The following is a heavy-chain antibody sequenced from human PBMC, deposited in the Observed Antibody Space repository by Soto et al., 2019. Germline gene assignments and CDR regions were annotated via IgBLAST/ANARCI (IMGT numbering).Heavy chain of an antibody. CDR1: GFSFSSYG. J-gene: IGHJ6*02. CDR3: AKDLGSGWYSGVDV. CDR2: ISYDGSNK. V-gene: IGHV3-30*18. Sequence: RLSCGASGFSFSSYGMQCVRQATGKGLEWVAVISYDGSNKYYEDSVKGRFNISRGNSKNTLYLQMNSLRAEDTAVYCCAKDLGSGWYSGVDVWGQGSTVTASS. D-gene: IGHD6-19*01.